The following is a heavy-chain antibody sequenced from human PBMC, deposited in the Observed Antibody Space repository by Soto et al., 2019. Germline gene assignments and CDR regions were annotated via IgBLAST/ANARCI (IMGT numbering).Heavy chain of an antibody. CDR3: ARYCTSTSCPTAGGGMDV. Sequence: EVQLVETGGGLIQPGGSLRLSCAASGFTVSSNYMTWVRQAPGKGLESVSVIYSGGDTYYADSGKGRFTISRDNSKNTLYLQMNGLRAEDTAVYYCARYCTSTSCPTAGGGMDVWGQGTTVTVSS. V-gene: IGHV3-53*02. CDR2: IYSGGDT. CDR1: GFTVSSNY. J-gene: IGHJ6*02. D-gene: IGHD2-2*01.